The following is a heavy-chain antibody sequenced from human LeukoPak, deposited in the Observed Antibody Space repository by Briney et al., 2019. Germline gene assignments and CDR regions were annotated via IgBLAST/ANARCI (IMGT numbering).Heavy chain of an antibody. D-gene: IGHD2-15*01. Sequence: ASVKVSCKASGYSFTSYGISWVRQAPGQGLGWMGWISAYNGNTNYAQRLQGRVTMTTDTSTSTAYMELRSLTSDDTAVYYCARVPSGGPFDYWGQGTLVIVSS. CDR2: ISAYNGNT. V-gene: IGHV1-18*01. J-gene: IGHJ4*02. CDR1: GYSFTSYG. CDR3: ARVPSGGPFDY.